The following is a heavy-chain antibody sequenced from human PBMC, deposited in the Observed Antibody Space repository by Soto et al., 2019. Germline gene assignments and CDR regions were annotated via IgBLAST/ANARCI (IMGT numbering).Heavy chain of an antibody. CDR2: IYHSGST. Sequence: SETLSLTCTVSGGSISSYYWSWIRQPPGKGLEWIGYIYHSGSTNYNPSLKSRVTISVDTSKNQFSPKLSSVTAADTAVYYCARGQAYDILTGYYPHYYYYGMDVWGQGTTVTVSS. CDR3: ARGQAYDILTGYYPHYYYYGMDV. V-gene: IGHV4-59*12. J-gene: IGHJ6*02. CDR1: GGSISSYY. D-gene: IGHD3-9*01.